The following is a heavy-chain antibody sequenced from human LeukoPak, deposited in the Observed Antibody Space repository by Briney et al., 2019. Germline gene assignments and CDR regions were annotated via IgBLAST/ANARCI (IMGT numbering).Heavy chain of an antibody. CDR2: ISSSSSYI. CDR3: AGLLWFGELLYGAFDI. Sequence: PGGSLRLSCAASGFTFSSYSMIWVRQAPGKGLEWVSSISSSSSYIYYADSVKGRFTISRDNAKNSLYLQMNSLRAEDTAVYYCAGLLWFGELLYGAFDIWGQGTMVTVSS. J-gene: IGHJ3*02. D-gene: IGHD3-10*01. CDR1: GFTFSSYS. V-gene: IGHV3-21*01.